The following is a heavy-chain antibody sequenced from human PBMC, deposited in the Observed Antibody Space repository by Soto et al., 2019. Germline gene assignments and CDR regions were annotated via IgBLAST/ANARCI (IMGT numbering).Heavy chain of an antibody. D-gene: IGHD1-26*01. CDR3: ARDQGGSYYVAIDY. CDR2: ISGDNGNT. CDR1: GYTFKNYG. J-gene: IGHJ4*02. V-gene: IGHV1-18*04. Sequence: SVNVSCKASGYTFKNYGISWVRQAPGQGLEWMGWISGDNGNTNYAQKLQGRVTLTTDTSTSTAYMEVRSLRSDDTAVYYCARDQGGSYYVAIDYWGQGTLVTVSS.